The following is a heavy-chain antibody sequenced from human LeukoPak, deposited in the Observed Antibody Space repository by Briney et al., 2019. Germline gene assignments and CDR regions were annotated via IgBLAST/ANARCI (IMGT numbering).Heavy chain of an antibody. V-gene: IGHV3-7*01. CDR3: ARGYDFWSGYDKDYYYYGMDV. J-gene: IGHJ6*02. D-gene: IGHD3-3*01. Sequence: PGGSLRLSCAASGFTFSSYWMSWVRQAPGKGLEWVANIKQDGSEKYYVDSVKGRFTISRDNAKNSLYLQMNSLRAEDTAVYYCARGYDFWSGYDKDYYYYGMDVWGQGTTVIVSS. CDR2: IKQDGSEK. CDR1: GFTFSSYW.